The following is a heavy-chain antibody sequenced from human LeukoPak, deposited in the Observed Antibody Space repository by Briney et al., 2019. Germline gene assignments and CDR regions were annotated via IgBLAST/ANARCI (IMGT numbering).Heavy chain of an antibody. Sequence: GGSLGLSCAASGFALSSHWMTWVRQVPGRGPEWVANVNRDGSETYYLDSVKGRFTISKDNAKNSLYLQMNSLRAEDTALYHCARNNGMDVWGQGTTVIVSS. V-gene: IGHV3-7*03. CDR3: ARNNGMDV. J-gene: IGHJ6*02. CDR2: VNRDGSET. CDR1: GFALSSHW.